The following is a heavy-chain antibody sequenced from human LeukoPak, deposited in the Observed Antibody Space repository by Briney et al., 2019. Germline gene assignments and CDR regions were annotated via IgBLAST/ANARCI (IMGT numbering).Heavy chain of an antibody. CDR1: GGSFSGYY. Sequence: SETLSLTCAVYGGSFSGYYWSWIRQPPGKGLEWIGEINHSGSTNYNPSLKSRVTISVDTSKNQFSLKLSSVTAADTAVYYCATGRLEWAYYFDYWGQGTLVTVSS. D-gene: IGHD3-3*01. CDR3: ATGRLEWAYYFDY. V-gene: IGHV4-34*01. J-gene: IGHJ4*02. CDR2: INHSGST.